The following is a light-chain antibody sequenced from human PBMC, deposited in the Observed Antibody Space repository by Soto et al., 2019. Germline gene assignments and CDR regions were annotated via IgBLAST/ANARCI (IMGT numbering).Light chain of an antibody. J-gene: IGKJ1*01. V-gene: IGKV3-20*01. CDR3: QQYGSSPRT. CDR1: QSVGSNY. CDR2: GAS. Sequence: EIVLTQSPGTLSLSPGERATLSCRASQSVGSNYFAWYQQKPGQAPRLLIYGASSRATGIPDRFSGSGSGTDFTLTISRLEPEDFAIYYCQQYGSSPRTFGQGTKVEIK.